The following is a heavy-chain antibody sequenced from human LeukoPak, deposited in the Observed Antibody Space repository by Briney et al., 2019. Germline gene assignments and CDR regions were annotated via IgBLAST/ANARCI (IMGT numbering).Heavy chain of an antibody. CDR1: GFTFSSYA. CDR2: ISGSGGST. V-gene: IGHV3-23*01. CDR3: ARDELIRIAAAGGFDY. D-gene: IGHD6-13*01. Sequence: GGSLRLSCAASGFTFSSYAMSWVRQAPGKGLEWVSAISGSGGSTYYADSVKGRFTISRDNAKNSLYLQMNSLRAEDTAVYYCARDELIRIAAAGGFDYWGQGTLVTVSS. J-gene: IGHJ4*02.